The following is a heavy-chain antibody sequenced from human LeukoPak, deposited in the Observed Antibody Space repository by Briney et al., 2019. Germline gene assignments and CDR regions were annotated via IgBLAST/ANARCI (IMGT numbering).Heavy chain of an antibody. J-gene: IGHJ3*02. Sequence: ASVKVSCKASGYTITSYGISWVRQAPGQGLEWMGWISAYNGNTNYAQKLQGRVTMTTDTSTSTAYMELRSLRSDDTAGYYCARHLTVATITDAFDIWGQGTMVTVSS. CDR1: GYTITSYG. CDR3: ARHLTVATITDAFDI. V-gene: IGHV1-18*01. D-gene: IGHD5-12*01. CDR2: ISAYNGNT.